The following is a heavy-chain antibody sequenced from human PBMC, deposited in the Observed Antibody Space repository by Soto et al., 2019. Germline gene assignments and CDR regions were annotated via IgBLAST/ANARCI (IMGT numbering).Heavy chain of an antibody. D-gene: IGHD3-9*01. CDR3: ARVGYYDILTGYYTEDFFDY. Sequence: GPSVKVSCKASGYTFTSYGSSWVRQAPGQGLEWMGWISAYNGNTNYAQKLQGRVTMTTDTSTSTAYMELRSLRSDDTAVYYCARVGYYDILTGYYTEDFFDYWGQGTLVTVSS. CDR1: GYTFTSYG. V-gene: IGHV1-18*04. CDR2: ISAYNGNT. J-gene: IGHJ4*02.